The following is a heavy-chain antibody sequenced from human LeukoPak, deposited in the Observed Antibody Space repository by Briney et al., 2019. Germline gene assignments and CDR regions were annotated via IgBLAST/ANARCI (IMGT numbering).Heavy chain of an antibody. Sequence: GGSLRLSCAASGFTFSSYWMHWVRQAPGKGLVWVSRLTSDGSSASHADSVKGRFTISRDNTKNILYLQMNSLRAEDTAVYYCVRDSRYCPDVWGQGTTVTVSS. CDR1: GFTFSSYW. CDR2: LTSDGSSA. D-gene: IGHD2-8*02. V-gene: IGHV3-74*01. J-gene: IGHJ6*02. CDR3: VRDSRYCPDV.